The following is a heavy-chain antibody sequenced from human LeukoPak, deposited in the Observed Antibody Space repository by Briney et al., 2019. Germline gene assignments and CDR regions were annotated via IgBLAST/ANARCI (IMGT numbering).Heavy chain of an antibody. CDR3: AREDFGVDYYYYMDV. CDR1: GGSFSGYY. Sequence: SETLSLTCAVYGGSFSGYYWSWIRQPPGKGLEWIGEINHSGSTNYNPSLKSRVTISVDTSKNQFSLKLSSVTAADTAVYYCAREDFGVDYYYYMDVWGKGTTVTVSS. D-gene: IGHD3-3*01. CDR2: INHSGST. V-gene: IGHV4-34*01. J-gene: IGHJ6*03.